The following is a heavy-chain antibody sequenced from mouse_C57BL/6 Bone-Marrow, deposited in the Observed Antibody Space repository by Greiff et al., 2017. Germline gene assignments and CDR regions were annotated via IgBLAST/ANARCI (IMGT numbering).Heavy chain of an antibody. CDR2: IYPGDGDT. D-gene: IGHD4-1*01. CDR3: ATKWDDY. CDR1: GYAFSSSW. V-gene: IGHV1-82*01. Sequence: QVQLQQSGPELVKPGASVKISCKASGYAFSSSWMNWVKQRPGKGLEWIGRIYPGDGDTNYNGKFKGKATLTADKSSSTAYMQLSSLTSEDSAVYFCATKWDDYWGQGTTLTVSS. J-gene: IGHJ2*01.